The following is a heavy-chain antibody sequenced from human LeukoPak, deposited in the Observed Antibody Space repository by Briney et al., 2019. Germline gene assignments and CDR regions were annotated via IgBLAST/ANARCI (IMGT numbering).Heavy chain of an antibody. J-gene: IGHJ4*02. V-gene: IGHV3-43*02. CDR2: ISGDGGST. Sequence: PGGSLRLSCAASGFTFSSYSMNWVRQAPGKGLEWVSLISGDGGSTYYADSVKGRFTISRDNSKNSLYLQMNSLRTEDTALYYCAKAIPISSGWYTLPDYWGQGTLVTVSS. CDR1: GFTFSSYS. CDR3: AKAIPISSGWYTLPDY. D-gene: IGHD6-19*01.